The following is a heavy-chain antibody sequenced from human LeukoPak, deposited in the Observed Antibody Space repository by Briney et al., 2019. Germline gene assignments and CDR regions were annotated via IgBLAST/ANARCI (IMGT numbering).Heavy chain of an antibody. D-gene: IGHD2-2*01. CDR3: ARDRDRIVVVPSANLDP. CDR2: ISYDGSNK. CDR1: GFTFSSYA. Sequence: GGSLRLSCAASGFTFSSYAMPWVRQAPGKGLEWVAVISYDGSNKYYADSVKGRFTTSRDNSKNTLYLQMNSLRAEDTAVYYCARDRDRIVVVPSANLDPWGQGTLVTVSS. V-gene: IGHV3-30-3*01. J-gene: IGHJ5*02.